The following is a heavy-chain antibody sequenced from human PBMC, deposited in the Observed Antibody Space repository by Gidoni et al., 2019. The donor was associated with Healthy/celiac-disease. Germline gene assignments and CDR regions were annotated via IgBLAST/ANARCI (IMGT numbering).Heavy chain of an antibody. Sequence: EVQLVESGGGLVQPGGSLRLSCAASGFTFSSYSMNWVRQAPGKGLEWVSYISSSSSTIYYADSVKGRFTISRDNAKNSLYLQMNSLRAEDTAVYYCASGRYYYYYMDVWGKGTTVTVSS. CDR1: GFTFSSYS. V-gene: IGHV3-48*01. CDR2: ISSSSSTI. CDR3: ASGRYYYYYMDV. J-gene: IGHJ6*03.